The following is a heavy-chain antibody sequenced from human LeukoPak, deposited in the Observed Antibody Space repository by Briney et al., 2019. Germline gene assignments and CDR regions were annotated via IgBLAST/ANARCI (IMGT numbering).Heavy chain of an antibody. V-gene: IGHV3-23*01. CDR2: ISGSGRDT. CDR3: ATNYYDSSGYYPDIDY. D-gene: IGHD3-22*01. CDR1: GFTFSSYA. J-gene: IGHJ4*02. Sequence: GGSLRLSCAASGFTFSSYAMNWVRQPPVKGLEWVSTISGSGRDTYYADSVKGQFTISRDNSNNTLYLQMNSLRAEDPAVYSGATNYYDSSGYYPDIDYWGQGVLVTVSS.